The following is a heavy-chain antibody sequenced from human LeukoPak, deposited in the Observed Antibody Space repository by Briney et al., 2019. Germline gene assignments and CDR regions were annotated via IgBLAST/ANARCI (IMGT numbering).Heavy chain of an antibody. V-gene: IGHV4-34*01. J-gene: IGHJ4*02. CDR1: GGSFSGYY. D-gene: IGHD5-18*01. CDR3: AGGGFGYSYGPDDY. Sequence: PSETLSLTCAVYGGSFSGYYWSWIRQPPGKGLEWIGEINHSGSTNYNPSLKSRVTISVDTSKNQFSLKLSPVTAADTAVYYCAGGGFGYSYGPDDYWGQGTLVTVSS. CDR2: INHSGST.